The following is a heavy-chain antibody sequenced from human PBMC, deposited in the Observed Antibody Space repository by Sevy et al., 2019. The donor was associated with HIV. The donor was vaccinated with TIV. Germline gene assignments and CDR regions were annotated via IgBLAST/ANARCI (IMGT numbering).Heavy chain of an antibody. CDR2: MYHRGTT. J-gene: IGHJ4*02. V-gene: IGHV4-4*02. CDR1: GDSISSSHW. Sequence: SETLSLTCSVSGDSISSSHWWSWVRQTPGKGLEWIGDMYHRGTTNYNPSLKSRVIISVDKSKNQFSLKLTSVTAADTAVYYCAAAAGTDVLGNYSGSWGQGTQVTVSS. CDR3: AAAAGTDVLGNYSGS. D-gene: IGHD6-25*01.